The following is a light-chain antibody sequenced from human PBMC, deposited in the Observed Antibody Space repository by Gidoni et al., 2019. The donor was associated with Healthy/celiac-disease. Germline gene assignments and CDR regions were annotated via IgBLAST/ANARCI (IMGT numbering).Light chain of an antibody. CDR3: QQYNSYPWT. CDR2: KAS. J-gene: IGKJ1*01. CDR1: QGISRW. Sequence: DIQMTQSPSTLSASVGKRVTITCRASQGISRWLAWYQQKPGKAPKLLIYKASSLESGVPSRFSGSGSGTEFTLTISSLQPDDFATYYCQQYNSYPWTFGQGTKVEIK. V-gene: IGKV1-5*03.